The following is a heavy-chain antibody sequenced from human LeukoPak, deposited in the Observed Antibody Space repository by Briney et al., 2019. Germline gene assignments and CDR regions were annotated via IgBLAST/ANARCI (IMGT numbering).Heavy chain of an antibody. V-gene: IGHV3-30*04. CDR1: GFTFSSYA. CDR2: ISYDGSNK. CDR3: AREYYDFWSGYSETLAFDY. J-gene: IGHJ4*02. D-gene: IGHD3-3*01. Sequence: GGSLRLSCAASGFTFSSYAMHWVRQAPGKGLEWVAVISYDGSNKYYADSVKGRFTISRDNSKNTLYLQMNSLRAEDTAVYYCAREYYDFWSGYSETLAFDYWGQGTPVTVSS.